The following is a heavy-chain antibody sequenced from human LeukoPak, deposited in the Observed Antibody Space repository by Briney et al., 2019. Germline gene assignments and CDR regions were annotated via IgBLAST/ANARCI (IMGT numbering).Heavy chain of an antibody. CDR3: ARDRYCTNGVCYRSRAFDI. V-gene: IGHV1-18*01. CDR1: GYTFTSYG. J-gene: IGHJ3*02. Sequence: GASVKVSCKASGYTFTSYGISWVRQAPGRGLEWMGWISAYNGNTNYAQKLQGRVTMTTDTSTSTAYMELRSLRSDDTAVYYCARDRYCTNGVCYRSRAFDIWGQGTMVTVSS. D-gene: IGHD2-8*01. CDR2: ISAYNGNT.